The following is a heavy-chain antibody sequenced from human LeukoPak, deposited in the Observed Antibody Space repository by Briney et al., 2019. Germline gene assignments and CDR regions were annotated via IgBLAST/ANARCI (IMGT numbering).Heavy chain of an antibody. V-gene: IGHV3-48*03. CDR1: GFTFSGYE. CDR2: ISRSGSTI. CDR3: ARKVLSGSRYFDY. Sequence: GGSLRLSCAASGFTFSGYEGNWVRQAPGKGLEWLSYISRSGSTIYYAESVKGRFTISGDNAKNSLFLQMNSLRAEDMAVYYCARKVLSGSRYFDYWGQGALVTVSS. D-gene: IGHD1-26*01. J-gene: IGHJ4*02.